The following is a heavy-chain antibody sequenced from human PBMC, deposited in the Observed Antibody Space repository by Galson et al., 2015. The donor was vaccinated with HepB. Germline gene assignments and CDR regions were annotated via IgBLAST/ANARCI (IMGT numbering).Heavy chain of an antibody. CDR3: AKDPYLYSALAGTMAGFDY. J-gene: IGHJ4*02. Sequence: LRLSCAAPGFTFSNYGMHWVRQAPGKGLEWVAVISYDGSNKYYADSVKGRFTISRDNSKNTLYLQMNSLRAEDTALYYCAKDPYLYSALAGTMAGFDYWGQGTLVTVSS. V-gene: IGHV3-30*18. CDR1: GFTFSNYG. D-gene: IGHD6-19*01. CDR2: ISYDGSNK.